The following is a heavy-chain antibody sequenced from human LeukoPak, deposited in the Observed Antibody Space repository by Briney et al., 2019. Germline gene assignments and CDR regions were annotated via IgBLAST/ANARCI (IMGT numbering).Heavy chain of an antibody. V-gene: IGHV3-11*01. CDR2: ISSSGSTI. D-gene: IGHD2-15*01. J-gene: IGHJ4*02. CDR3: ARGGDIVVVVAAFDY. Sequence: PGGSLRLSCAASGFTFSDYYMSWIRQAPGKGLEWVSYISSSGSTIYYADSVKGRFTISRDNAKNSLYLQMNSLRAEDTAAYYCARGGDIVVVVAAFDYWGQGTLVTVSS. CDR1: GFTFSDYY.